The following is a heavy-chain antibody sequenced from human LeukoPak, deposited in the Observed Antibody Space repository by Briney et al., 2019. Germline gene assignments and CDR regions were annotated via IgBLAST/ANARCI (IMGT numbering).Heavy chain of an antibody. CDR1: GFTFSDYY. D-gene: IGHD2-2*01. Sequence: GGSLRLSCATSGFTFSDYYMTWMRQAPGKGLEWVSYISSGGSTIYYADSVKGRFTISRDNSKNTLYLQMNSLRAEDTAVYYCAKEICSSTSCPNYYYMDVWGKGTTVTVSS. CDR3: AKEICSSTSCPNYYYMDV. J-gene: IGHJ6*03. CDR2: ISSGGSTI. V-gene: IGHV3-11*04.